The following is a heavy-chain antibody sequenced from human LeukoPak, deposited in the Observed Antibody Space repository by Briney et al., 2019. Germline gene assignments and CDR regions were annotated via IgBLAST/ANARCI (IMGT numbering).Heavy chain of an antibody. CDR3: AVPTQYSSGWAAFDY. D-gene: IGHD6-19*01. CDR1: GGTFSSYA. Sequence: GASEKVSCKASGGTFSSYAISWVRQGTRQRLEWMVRIIPILGIANYAQKFQGRVTITADKSTSTAYMELSSLRSEDTAVYYCAVPTQYSSGWAAFDYWGQGTLVTVSS. J-gene: IGHJ4*02. CDR2: IIPILGIA. V-gene: IGHV1-69*04.